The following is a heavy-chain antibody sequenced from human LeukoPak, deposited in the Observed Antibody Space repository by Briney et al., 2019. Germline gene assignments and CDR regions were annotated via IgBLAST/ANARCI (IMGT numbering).Heavy chain of an antibody. V-gene: IGHV3-48*03. Sequence: GRSLRLSCAASGFSFSSYEMNWVRQAPGKGLEWISYISASGTLTHYADSVEGRFTISRDNAKNSLYLQMNSLRGEDTAVYYCARDGTPIYSSGWVYMDVWGKGTTVTISS. CDR2: ISASGTLT. CDR1: GFSFSSYE. CDR3: ARDGTPIYSSGWVYMDV. D-gene: IGHD6-25*01. J-gene: IGHJ6*04.